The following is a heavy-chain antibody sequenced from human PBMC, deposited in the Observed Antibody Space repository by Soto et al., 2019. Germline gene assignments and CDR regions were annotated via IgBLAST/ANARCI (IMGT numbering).Heavy chain of an antibody. Sequence: ASVRVSCKASGYTFSGFYMHWVRQAPGQGLEWMGWINPNSGGTKSAEKFQGRVTMTRDTSISTAYMELSRLTSDDTAVYYCASAAVTGTAGLDFWGQGTQVTVSS. CDR1: GYTFSGFY. D-gene: IGHD6-19*01. J-gene: IGHJ4*02. V-gene: IGHV1-2*02. CDR2: INPNSGGT. CDR3: ASAAVTGTAGLDF.